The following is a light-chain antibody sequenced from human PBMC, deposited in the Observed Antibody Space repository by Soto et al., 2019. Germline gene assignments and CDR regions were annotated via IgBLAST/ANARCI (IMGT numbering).Light chain of an antibody. V-gene: IGLV2-14*01. Sequence: QSVLTQPASVSGSPGQSITISCTGTSGDIGGYNYVSWYQQHPGKAPKLLISEVTNRPSGVSNRFSGSKSGNTASLIISGLQAEDEADYYCSSYTTNITPVVFGGGTKLTVL. CDR1: SGDIGGYNY. CDR3: SSYTTNITPVV. J-gene: IGLJ2*01. CDR2: EVT.